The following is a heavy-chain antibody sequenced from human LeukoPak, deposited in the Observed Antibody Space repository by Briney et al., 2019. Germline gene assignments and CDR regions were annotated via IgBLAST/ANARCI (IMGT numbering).Heavy chain of an antibody. CDR3: AKGGYWYSSSWLDY. CDR1: GFTFSSYG. Sequence: PGGSLRLXCAASGFTFSSYGMHWVRQAPGKGLEWVAFIRYDGSNKYYADSVKGRFTISRDNSKNTLYLQMNSLRAEDTAVYYCAKGGYWYSSSWLDYWGPGTLVTVSS. J-gene: IGHJ4*02. D-gene: IGHD6-13*01. V-gene: IGHV3-30*02. CDR2: IRYDGSNK.